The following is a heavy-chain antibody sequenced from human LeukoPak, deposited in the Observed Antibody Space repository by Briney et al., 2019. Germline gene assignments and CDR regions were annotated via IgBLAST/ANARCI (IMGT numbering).Heavy chain of an antibody. J-gene: IGHJ5*02. Sequence: ASVKVSCKASGGTFSSYAINWVRQATGQGLEWMGWMNPNSGNTGYAQKFQGRVTMTRNTSISTAYMELSSLRSEDTAVYYCARGGPSYCSSTSCAYNWFDPWGQGTLVTVSS. CDR2: MNPNSGNT. D-gene: IGHD2-2*01. CDR3: ARGGPSYCSSTSCAYNWFDP. CDR1: GGTFSSYA. V-gene: IGHV1-8*02.